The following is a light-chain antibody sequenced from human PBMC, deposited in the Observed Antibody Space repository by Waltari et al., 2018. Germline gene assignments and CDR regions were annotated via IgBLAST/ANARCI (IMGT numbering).Light chain of an antibody. V-gene: IGKV3-11*01. CDR2: DAS. Sequence: EIVLTQSPATLSLSPGERATLSCRASQSVSSDLAWYQQKPGQGPRLLIYDASNRATGIPARFSGSESETDFTLTISSLEPEDFAVYYGQQRSSWPWTFGQGTKVDVK. CDR3: QQRSSWPWT. J-gene: IGKJ1*01. CDR1: QSVSSD.